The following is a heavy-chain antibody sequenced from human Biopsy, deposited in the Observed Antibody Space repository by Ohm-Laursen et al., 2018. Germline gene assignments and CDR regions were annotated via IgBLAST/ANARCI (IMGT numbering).Heavy chain of an antibody. V-gene: IGHV3-23*01. J-gene: IGHJ4*02. CDR1: GFTFSSHA. Sequence: GSLRLSCTASGFTFSSHAMAWVRQAPGRGLEWVSGITGSGDGAYYADSMRGRFTIARDNSRNTLYLQMNSLRADDTAVYYCAKASRNYYDSTGYYFDYWGQGTLVTVSS. D-gene: IGHD3-22*01. CDR3: AKASRNYYDSTGYYFDY. CDR2: ITGSGDGA.